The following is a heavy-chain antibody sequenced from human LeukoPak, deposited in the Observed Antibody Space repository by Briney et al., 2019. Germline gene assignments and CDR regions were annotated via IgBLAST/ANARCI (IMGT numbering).Heavy chain of an antibody. Sequence: GASVKVPCKASGYTFTSYGISWVRQAPGQGLEWMGWISAYNGNTNYAQKLQGRVTMTTDTSTSTAYMELRSLRSDDTAVYYCARVYCTNGVCFTNIDYWGQGTLVTVSS. V-gene: IGHV1-18*01. CDR3: ARVYCTNGVCFTNIDY. J-gene: IGHJ4*02. CDR1: GYTFTSYG. D-gene: IGHD2-8*01. CDR2: ISAYNGNT.